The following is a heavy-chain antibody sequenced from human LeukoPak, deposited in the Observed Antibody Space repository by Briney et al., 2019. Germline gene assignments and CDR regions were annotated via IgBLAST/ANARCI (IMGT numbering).Heavy chain of an antibody. Sequence: GGSLRLSCAASGFTFSNYAMSWVRQAPGKGLEWVSAISGSGGNTYYADSVKGRFTISRDNSKNTLYLQMNSLRAEDTAIYYCAKVESLLHMARGVNYRENAFDIWGQGTMVTVSS. CDR1: GFTFSNYA. V-gene: IGHV3-23*01. J-gene: IGHJ3*02. CDR2: ISGSGGNT. CDR3: AKVESLLHMARGVNYRENAFDI. D-gene: IGHD3-10*01.